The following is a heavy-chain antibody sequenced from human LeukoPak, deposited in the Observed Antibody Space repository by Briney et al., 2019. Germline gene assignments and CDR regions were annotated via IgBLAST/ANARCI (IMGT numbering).Heavy chain of an antibody. V-gene: IGHV4-59*01. CDR2: IHYTGST. CDR1: GGSISTYY. Sequence: PSQTLSLTCDVSGGSISTYYWSWIRQPPGKALEWIGYIHYTGSTNYNPSLKSRVTISVDTSKNQFSRKLRSVTAADTAVYYCARGAMIRGDHYYYYMDVWGKGTTVTISS. J-gene: IGHJ6*03. CDR3: ARGAMIRGDHYYYYMDV. D-gene: IGHD3-10*01.